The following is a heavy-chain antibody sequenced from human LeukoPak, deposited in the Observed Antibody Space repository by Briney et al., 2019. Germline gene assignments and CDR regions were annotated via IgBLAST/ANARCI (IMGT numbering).Heavy chain of an antibody. Sequence: ASVKVSCKASGYTFTSYGISWVRQAPGQGLEWMGWISAYNGNANYAQKLQGRVTMTTDTSTSTAYMELSSLRSEDTAVYYCASSGDSSDAYAFDIWGQGTMVTVSS. CDR3: ASSGDSSDAYAFDI. D-gene: IGHD3-22*01. CDR1: GYTFTSYG. J-gene: IGHJ3*02. CDR2: ISAYNGNA. V-gene: IGHV1-18*01.